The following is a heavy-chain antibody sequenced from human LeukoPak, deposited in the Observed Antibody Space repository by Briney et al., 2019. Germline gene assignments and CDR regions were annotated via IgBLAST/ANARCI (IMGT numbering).Heavy chain of an antibody. CDR2: ISYDGSNK. Sequence: GGSLRLFCAASGFTFSSYGMHWVRQAPGKGLEWVAVISYDGSNKYYADSVKGRFTISRDNSKNTLYLQMNSLRAEDTAVYYCAKVRSYYYDSSGYYFDYWGQGTLVTVSS. J-gene: IGHJ4*02. D-gene: IGHD3-22*01. V-gene: IGHV3-30*18. CDR1: GFTFSSYG. CDR3: AKVRSYYYDSSGYYFDY.